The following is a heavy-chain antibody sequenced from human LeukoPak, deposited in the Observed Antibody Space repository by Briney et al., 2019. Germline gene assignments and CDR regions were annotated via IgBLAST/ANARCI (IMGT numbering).Heavy chain of an antibody. J-gene: IGHJ2*01. CDR1: GGSISSGGYY. Sequence: SETLSLTCTVSGGSISSGGYYWSWIRQHPGKGLEWIGYIYYSGSTYYNPSLKSRVTISVDTSKNQFSLKLSSVTAADTAVYYCARDALGMSGVWFDLWGRGTLVTVSS. CDR3: ARDALGMSGVWFDL. CDR2: IYYSGST. D-gene: IGHD7-27*01. V-gene: IGHV4-31*03.